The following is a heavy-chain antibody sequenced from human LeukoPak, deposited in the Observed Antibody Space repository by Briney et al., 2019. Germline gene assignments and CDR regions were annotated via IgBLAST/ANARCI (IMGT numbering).Heavy chain of an antibody. D-gene: IGHD4-17*01. Sequence: SETLSLTCTVSGGSISSYYWSWIRQPAGKGLEWIGRIYTSGSTNYNPPLKSRVTMSVDTSKNQFSLKLSSVTAADTAVYYCARDLDGDYGAYNWFDPWGQGTLVTVSS. CDR2: IYTSGST. J-gene: IGHJ5*02. CDR3: ARDLDGDYGAYNWFDP. CDR1: GGSISSYY. V-gene: IGHV4-4*07.